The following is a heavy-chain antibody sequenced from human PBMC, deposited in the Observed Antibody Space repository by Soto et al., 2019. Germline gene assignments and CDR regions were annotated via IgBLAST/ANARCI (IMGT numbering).Heavy chain of an antibody. CDR2: IRIKNPRGAT. V-gene: IGHV3-15*07. J-gene: IGHJ4*02. Sequence: EVQLVESGGGLVKPGESLRLSCAASGFNFNDAYMNWVRQAPGKGLEWVGRIRIKNPRGATDYAAPVKGRFIISKEDSKSPLYLQINDLKIEDTALYYCTTDGSIASRPSLAYWGQGALVTVSS. D-gene: IGHD6-6*01. CDR1: GFNFNDAY. CDR3: TTDGSIASRPSLAY.